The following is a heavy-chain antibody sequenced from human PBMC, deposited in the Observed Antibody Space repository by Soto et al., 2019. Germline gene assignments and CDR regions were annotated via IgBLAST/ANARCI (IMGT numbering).Heavy chain of an antibody. CDR2: IWYDGSNK. CDR1: GFTFSSYG. Sequence: QVQLVESGGGVVQPGRSLRLSCAASGFTFSSYGMHWVRQAPGKGLEWVAVIWYDGSNKYYADSVKGRFTISRDNSKNTLYLQMNSLRAEDTAVYYCAREGYYDSSGYYEGFDYWGQGTLVTVSS. D-gene: IGHD3-22*01. J-gene: IGHJ4*02. V-gene: IGHV3-33*01. CDR3: AREGYYDSSGYYEGFDY.